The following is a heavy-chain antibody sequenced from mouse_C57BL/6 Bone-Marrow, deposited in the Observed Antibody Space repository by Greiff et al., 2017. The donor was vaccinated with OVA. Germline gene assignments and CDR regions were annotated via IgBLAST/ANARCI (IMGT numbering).Heavy chain of an antibody. D-gene: IGHD2-3*01. Sequence: EVQLQESGPGLVKPSQSLSLTCSVTGYSITSGYYWNWIRQFPGNKLEWMGYISYDGSNNYNPSLKNRISITRDTSKNQFFLKLNSVTTEDTATYYCAREWLLNDWGQGTTLTVSS. CDR1: GYSITSGYY. CDR3: AREWLLND. V-gene: IGHV3-6*01. CDR2: ISYDGSN. J-gene: IGHJ2*01.